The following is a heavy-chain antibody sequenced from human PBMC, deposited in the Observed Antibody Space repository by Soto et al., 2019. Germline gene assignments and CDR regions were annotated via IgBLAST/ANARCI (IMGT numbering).Heavy chain of an antibody. CDR3: GTGDAFDS. Sequence: EVQLVESGGGLVKPGGSLRLSCAASGFIFRNAWMSWVRQTPGKGLEWVGRLKSKSAGGTIDYAPSVKGRFIIARDDSQNTRYLQMDSLRTEDTAVYYCGTGDAFDSWGQGTMVTVSS. CDR2: LKSKSAGGTI. CDR1: GFIFRNAW. V-gene: IGHV3-15*01. J-gene: IGHJ3*02. D-gene: IGHD1-1*01.